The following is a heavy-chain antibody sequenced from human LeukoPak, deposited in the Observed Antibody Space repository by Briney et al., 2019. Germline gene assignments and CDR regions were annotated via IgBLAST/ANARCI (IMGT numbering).Heavy chain of an antibody. CDR1: GEPFSGYY. Sequence: KPSETLSLTCAVSGEPFSGYYWGWIRQPPGKGLELIGEINRHGNTDYNPSLKSRVTISVDTSKNQFPLKLSSVTAADTAVYYCARHPYFDYWGQGTLVTVSS. CDR3: ARHPYFDY. CDR2: INRHGNT. V-gene: IGHV4-34*01. J-gene: IGHJ4*02.